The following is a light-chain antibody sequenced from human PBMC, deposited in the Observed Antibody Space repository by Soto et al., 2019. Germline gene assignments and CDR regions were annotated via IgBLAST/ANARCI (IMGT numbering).Light chain of an antibody. CDR3: SSYTSSSTYV. V-gene: IGLV2-14*03. J-gene: IGLJ1*01. Sequence: QSALTQPASVSGSPGQSVTISCTGTSSDIGSYNSVCWHQQHPGRAPKLMIYDVSSRASGIPDRFSASQSGNTASLTISGLQSGDEADYCCSSYTSSSTYVFGTGTKVTVL. CDR1: SSDIGSYNS. CDR2: DVS.